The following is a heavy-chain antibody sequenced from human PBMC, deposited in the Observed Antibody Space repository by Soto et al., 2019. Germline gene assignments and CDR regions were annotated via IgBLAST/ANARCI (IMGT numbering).Heavy chain of an antibody. CDR2: ITTAGDT. V-gene: IGHV3-13*01. CDR1: GFTFSNYD. J-gene: IGHJ6*02. CDR3: ARELHGGRYGMDV. Sequence: EVQLVESGGGLVQPGGSLRLSCAASGFTFSNYDMHWVRQVTEKGLEWVSGITTAGDTYYLDSVKGRFTISREKAKNSLYLQMNSLSAGDTAVYYCARELHGGRYGMDVWGQGTTVTVSS.